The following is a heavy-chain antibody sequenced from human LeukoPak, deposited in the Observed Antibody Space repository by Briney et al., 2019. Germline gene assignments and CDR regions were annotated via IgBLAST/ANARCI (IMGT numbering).Heavy chain of an antibody. CDR3: ARLPYSSGWYVEG. V-gene: IGHV3-48*03. Sequence: EGSLRLSCAASGFTFSSYEMNWVRQAPGKGLEWVSYISTSGSTIYYADSVKGRFTISRDNAENSLYLQMNSLRAEDTAVYDRARLPYSSGWYVEGWGDGTLVTASS. CDR2: ISTSGSTI. CDR1: GFTFSSYE. J-gene: IGHJ4*01. D-gene: IGHD6-19*01.